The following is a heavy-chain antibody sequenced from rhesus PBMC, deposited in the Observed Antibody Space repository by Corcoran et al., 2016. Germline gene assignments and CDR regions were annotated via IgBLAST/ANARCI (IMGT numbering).Heavy chain of an antibody. CDR2: YIINGGGSK. V-gene: IGHV3S5*01. D-gene: IGHD5-42*01. J-gene: IGHJ3*01. CDR3: AKRGYSGYSLLNDAFDF. Sequence: EVQLVESGGGLVQPGGSLRLSCAASGFTFSSYGMSWVRQAPGKGLEWVSYIINGGGSKNYADSVKGRFTISRDNAKNTLSLQMNSLRAEDTAVYYCAKRGYSGYSLLNDAFDFWGQGLRVTVSS. CDR1: GFTFSSYG.